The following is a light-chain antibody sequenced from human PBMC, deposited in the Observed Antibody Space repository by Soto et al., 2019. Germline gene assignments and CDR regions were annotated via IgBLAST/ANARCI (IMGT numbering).Light chain of an antibody. CDR3: LLDFSYFWA. CDR1: QSISSW. J-gene: IGKJ1*01. V-gene: IGKV1-5*01. Sequence: DIPMTQSPSTLSASVGDRVTITCRASQSISSWLAWYQQKPGKAPKLLIYDASSLESGVPSRFSGSRSGTDFTLTISSLQPEDFATYYCLLDFSYFWAFGQGTKVEIK. CDR2: DAS.